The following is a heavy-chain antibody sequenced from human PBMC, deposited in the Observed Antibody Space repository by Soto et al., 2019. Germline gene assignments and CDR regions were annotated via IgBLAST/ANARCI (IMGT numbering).Heavy chain of an antibody. CDR1: GFTVSSNY. CDR3: ARDFVHGDHPEYFQH. D-gene: IGHD4-17*01. V-gene: IGHV3-66*01. CDR2: IYSGGST. Sequence: GGSLRLSCAASGFTVSSNYMSWVRQAPGKGLEWVSVIYSGGSTYYANSVKGRFTISRDNSKNTLYLQMNSLRAEDTAVYYCARDFVHGDHPEYFQHWGQGTLVTFSS. J-gene: IGHJ1*01.